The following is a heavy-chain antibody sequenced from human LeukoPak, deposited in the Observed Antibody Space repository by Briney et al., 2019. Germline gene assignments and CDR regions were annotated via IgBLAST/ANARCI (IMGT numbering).Heavy chain of an antibody. CDR1: GGSISSYY. V-gene: IGHV4-4*07. J-gene: IGHJ4*02. D-gene: IGHD3-16*02. CDR2: IYTSGST. Sequence: SETLSLTCTVSGGSISSYYWSWIRQPAGKGLEWIGRIYTSGSTNYNPSLKSRVTISVDKSKNQFSLKLSSVTAADTAVYYCARDGDDYVWGSYRSSPPYYFDYWGQGTLVTVSS. CDR3: ARDGDDYVWGSYRSSPPYYFDY.